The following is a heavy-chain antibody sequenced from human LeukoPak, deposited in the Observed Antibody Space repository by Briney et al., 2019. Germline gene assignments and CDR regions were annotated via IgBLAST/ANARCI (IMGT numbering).Heavy chain of an antibody. CDR1: GGSISSSSYY. Sequence: SETLSLTCTVSGGSISSSSYYWGWIRQPPGKGLEWIGSIYYSGSTYYNPSLKSRVTISVDTSKNQFSLKLSSVTAADTAVYYCARSNNYYGSGTNWFDPWGQGTLVTVSS. CDR2: IYYSGST. D-gene: IGHD3-10*01. V-gene: IGHV4-39*07. CDR3: ARSNNYYGSGTNWFDP. J-gene: IGHJ5*02.